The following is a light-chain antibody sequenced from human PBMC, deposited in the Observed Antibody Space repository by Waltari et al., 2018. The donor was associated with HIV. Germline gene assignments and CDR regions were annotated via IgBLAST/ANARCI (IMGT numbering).Light chain of an antibody. CDR2: DAS. CDR3: QLRSNWPPTLT. Sequence: EIVLTQSPATLSLSPGERATLSCRASQSVSTYLAWYQQKPGQAPRLLIYDASNRATGIPARFSGSGSRTDFTLTISSLEPEDFAVYYCQLRSNWPPTLTFGQGTKVEIK. J-gene: IGKJ1*01. V-gene: IGKV3-11*01. CDR1: QSVSTY.